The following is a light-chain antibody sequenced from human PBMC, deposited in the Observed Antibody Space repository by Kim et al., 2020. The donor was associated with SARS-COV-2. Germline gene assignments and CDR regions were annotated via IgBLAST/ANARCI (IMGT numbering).Light chain of an antibody. V-gene: IGLV3-21*03. CDR3: QVWDSTNDHPV. CDR2: HDR. Sequence: SYELTQPPSVSVAPGKTARITCGGNNIASKTVHWYQQRPGQLPVLVVYHDRDRPSGIPERFSGSNSGNTATLTISRVEAGDEADYYCQVWDSTNDHPVFGGGTQLAVL. J-gene: IGLJ2*01. CDR1: NIASKT.